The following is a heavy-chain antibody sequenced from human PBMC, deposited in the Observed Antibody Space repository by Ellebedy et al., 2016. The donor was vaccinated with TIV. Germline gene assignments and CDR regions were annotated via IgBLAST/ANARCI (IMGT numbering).Heavy chain of an antibody. J-gene: IGHJ3*01. CDR1: GGSINGSLSY. CDR3: ARVLERDGSNGGDAFDV. Sequence: SETLSLXCTVSGGSINGSLSYWAWVRQPPGKGLEWIGSIFHSGNTYYNPSLKSRVAISVATSKNQFALNLSSVTAADTAMYYCARVLERDGSNGGDAFDVWGQGTMVTVSS. D-gene: IGHD5-24*01. V-gene: IGHV4-39*01. CDR2: IFHSGNT.